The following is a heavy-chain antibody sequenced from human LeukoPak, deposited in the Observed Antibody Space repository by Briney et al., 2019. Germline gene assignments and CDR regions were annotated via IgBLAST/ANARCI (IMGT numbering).Heavy chain of an antibody. CDR3: ARGDSSSWKEDAFDI. CDR2: INHRGTT. J-gene: IGHJ3*02. D-gene: IGHD6-13*01. CDR1: GGSFSDYY. Sequence: SETLSLTCAVYGGSFSDYYWNWIRQPPGKGLEWIGEINHRGTTIYNPSLESRVTISPDTSKNHFSLNLSSVTAADTAVYYCARGDSSSWKEDAFDIWGQGTMVTVSS. V-gene: IGHV4-34*01.